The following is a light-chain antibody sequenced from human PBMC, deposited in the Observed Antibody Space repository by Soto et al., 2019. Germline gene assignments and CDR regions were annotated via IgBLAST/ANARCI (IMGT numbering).Light chain of an antibody. J-gene: IGLJ1*01. V-gene: IGLV2-14*01. CDR2: DVS. Sequence: QSALPQPASVSGSPGQSITISCTGTSSDVGGYNYVSWYQQHPGKAPKLMIYDVSYRPSGVSNRFSGSKSANAASLTISGLQAEDEADYYCSSYTHSAPTYVFGTGTKVTVL. CDR1: SSDVGGYNY. CDR3: SSYTHSAPTYV.